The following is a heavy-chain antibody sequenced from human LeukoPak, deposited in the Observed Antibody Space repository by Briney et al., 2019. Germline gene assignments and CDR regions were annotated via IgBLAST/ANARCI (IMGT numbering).Heavy chain of an antibody. CDR1: GYTFTSYY. V-gene: IGHV1-46*01. CDR3: AKGGYCSSTSCKDAFDI. Sequence: ASVKVSCKASGYTFTSYYMHWVRQAPGQGLEWMGIINPSGGSTSYAQKFQGRVTMTRDTSTSTVYMELSSLRSEDTAVYYCAKGGYCSSTSCKDAFDIWGQGTMVTVSS. D-gene: IGHD2-2*01. CDR2: INPSGGST. J-gene: IGHJ3*02.